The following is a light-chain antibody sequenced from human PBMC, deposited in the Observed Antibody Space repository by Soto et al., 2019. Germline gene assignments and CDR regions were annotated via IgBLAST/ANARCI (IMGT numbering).Light chain of an antibody. Sequence: QSVLTQPRSVSGSPGQSVTISCTGTSSDVGAYNYVSWYQQHPGKAPKLMIFDVRERPAGVPDRFSGSKFGNTASLAISGLQAEDEAEYFCCSYAGSYSWLFGGGTKLTVL. CDR3: CSYAGSYSWL. J-gene: IGLJ3*02. V-gene: IGLV2-11*01. CDR2: DVR. CDR1: SSDVGAYNY.